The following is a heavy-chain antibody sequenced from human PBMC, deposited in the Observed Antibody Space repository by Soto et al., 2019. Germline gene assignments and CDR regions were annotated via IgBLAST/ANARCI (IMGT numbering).Heavy chain of an antibody. Sequence: SVKVSCKASGGTFSCYAISWVRQAPGQGLEWMGGIIPIFGTANYAQKFQGRVTITADESTSTAYMELSSLRSEDTAVYYCARGGSGSYYYYYGMDVWGQGTTVTVSS. CDR1: GGTFSCYA. CDR2: IIPIFGTA. D-gene: IGHD1-26*01. V-gene: IGHV1-69*13. CDR3: ARGGSGSYYYYYGMDV. J-gene: IGHJ6*02.